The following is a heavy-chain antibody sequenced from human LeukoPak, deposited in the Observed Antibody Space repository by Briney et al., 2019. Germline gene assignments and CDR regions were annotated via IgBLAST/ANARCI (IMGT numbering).Heavy chain of an antibody. CDR2: IYYSGST. V-gene: IGHV4-30-4*01. D-gene: IGHD6-13*01. Sequence: PSQTLSLTCTVSGGSISSGDYYWSWIRQPPGKGLEWIGYIYYSGSTYYNPSLKSRVTISVDTSKNQFSLKLSSVTAADTAVYYCARDRGGDSSSWYYYYYGMDVWGQGTTVTVSS. CDR3: ARDRGGDSSSWYYYYYGMDV. CDR1: GGSISSGDYY. J-gene: IGHJ6*02.